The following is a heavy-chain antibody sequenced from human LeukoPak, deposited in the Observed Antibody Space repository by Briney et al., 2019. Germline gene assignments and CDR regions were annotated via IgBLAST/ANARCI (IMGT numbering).Heavy chain of an antibody. CDR3: AKVGLGDYGDNGWFDP. D-gene: IGHD4-17*01. Sequence: GVSLRLSCAASEFTFSSYAMSWVHSAPGKGLEWVSAISGSGGSTYYADSVKGRFTISRDNSKNTLYLQMNSLRAEDTAVYCCAKVGLGDYGDNGWFDPWGQGTLVTVSS. J-gene: IGHJ5*02. CDR2: ISGSGGST. CDR1: EFTFSSYA. V-gene: IGHV3-23*01.